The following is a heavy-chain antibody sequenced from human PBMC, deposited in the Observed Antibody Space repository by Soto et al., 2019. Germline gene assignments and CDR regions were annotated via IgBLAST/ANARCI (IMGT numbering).Heavy chain of an antibody. V-gene: IGHV3-30-3*01. CDR2: ISYDGSNK. CDR3: ARDRSGYYYYGMDV. CDR1: GFTFSSYA. Sequence: QVQLVESGGGVVQPGRSLRLSCAASGFTFSSYAMHWVRQAPGKGLEWVAVISYDGSNKYYADSVKGRFTISRDNSKNTLYLQMNSLRAEGTAVYYCARDRSGYYYYGMDVWGQGTTVTVSS. J-gene: IGHJ6*02.